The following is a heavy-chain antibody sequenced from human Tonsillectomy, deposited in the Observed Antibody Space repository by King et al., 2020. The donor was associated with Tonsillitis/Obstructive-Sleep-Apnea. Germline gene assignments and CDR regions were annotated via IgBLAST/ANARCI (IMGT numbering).Heavy chain of an antibody. J-gene: IGHJ4*02. CDR1: GFTFDDYA. CDR3: AKDSGGWGSIDY. V-gene: IGHV3-43*02. D-gene: IGHD3-16*01. CDR2: ISGDGGST. Sequence: VQLVESGGGVVQPGGSLRLSCAASGFTFDDYAMHWVRQAPGKGLVWVSLISGDGGSTYYADSVKGRFTISRDNSKNSLYLQMNSLRTEDTALYYCAKDSGGWGSIDYWGQGTLVTVSS.